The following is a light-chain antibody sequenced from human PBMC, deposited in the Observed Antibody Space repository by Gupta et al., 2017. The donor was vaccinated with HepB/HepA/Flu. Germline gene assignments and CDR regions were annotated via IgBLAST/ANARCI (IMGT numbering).Light chain of an antibody. J-gene: IGLJ2*01. CDR3: QAWDSRSTGV. CDR2: QDD. V-gene: IGLV3-1*01. Sequence: YEVTQPPSVSVSPGQTSSITCSGDDLGARYTSWYQQTPGRPPVLVIYQDDKRPSGIPERFSGSKSENTATLTISGTQAMDEADYYCQAWDSRSTGVFGGGTKLNV. CDR1: DLGARY.